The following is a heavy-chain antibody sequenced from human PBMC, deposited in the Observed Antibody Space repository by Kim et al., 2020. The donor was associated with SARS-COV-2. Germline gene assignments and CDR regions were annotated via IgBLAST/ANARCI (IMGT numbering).Heavy chain of an antibody. CDR3: ARLNDYGGAGLDY. D-gene: IGHD4-17*01. V-gene: IGHV4-59*01. Sequence: HPSLTSRVTISVDTSKNQFSLKLGSVTAADTAVYYCARLNDYGGAGLDYWGQGTLVTVSS. J-gene: IGHJ4*02.